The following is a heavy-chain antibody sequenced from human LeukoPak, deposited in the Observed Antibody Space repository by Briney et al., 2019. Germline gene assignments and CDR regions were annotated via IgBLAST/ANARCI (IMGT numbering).Heavy chain of an antibody. Sequence: SVKVSCKASGFTFTSSAMQWVRQARGQRLEWIGWIVVGSGNTNYAQKFQERVTITRDMSTSTAYMELSSLRSEDTAVHYCAREGYHDSSGYYIGHWGQGTLVTVSS. CDR3: AREGYHDSSGYYIGH. D-gene: IGHD3-22*01. J-gene: IGHJ1*01. CDR2: IVVGSGNT. V-gene: IGHV1-58*02. CDR1: GFTFTSSA.